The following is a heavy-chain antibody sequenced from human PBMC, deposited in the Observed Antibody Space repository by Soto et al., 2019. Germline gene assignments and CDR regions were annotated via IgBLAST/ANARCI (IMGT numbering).Heavy chain of an antibody. CDR2: INPSGGST. J-gene: IGHJ6*02. V-gene: IGHV1-46*01. Sequence: ASVKVSCKASGYTFTSYYMHGVRQAPGQGLEWMGIINPSGGSTSYAQKFQGRVTMTRDTSTSTVYMELSSLRSEDTAVYYCARSSRVATVTSRYYYYYGMDVWGQGTTVTVSS. CDR1: GYTFTSYY. CDR3: ARSSRVATVTSRYYYYYGMDV. D-gene: IGHD4-17*01.